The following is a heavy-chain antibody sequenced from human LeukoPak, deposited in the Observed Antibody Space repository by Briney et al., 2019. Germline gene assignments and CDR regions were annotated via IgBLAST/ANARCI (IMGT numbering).Heavy chain of an antibody. D-gene: IGHD4-11*01. V-gene: IGHV1-69*06. CDR1: GGTFSSYA. CDR2: IIPIFGTA. Sequence: SVKVSCKASGGTFSSYAISWVRQAPGQGLEWMGGIIPIFGTANYAQKFQGRVTITADKSTSTAYMELSSLRSEDTAVYYCAYSNYVGANWFDPWGQGTLVTVSS. J-gene: IGHJ5*02. CDR3: AYSNYVGANWFDP.